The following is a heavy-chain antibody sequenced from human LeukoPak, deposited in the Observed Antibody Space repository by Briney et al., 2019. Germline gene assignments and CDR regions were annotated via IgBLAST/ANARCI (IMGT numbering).Heavy chain of an antibody. CDR2: INHRGAT. CDR1: GGSFSSYY. Sequence: SETLSLTCAVYGGSFSSYYWSWIRQPPGKGLEWIGEINHRGATNYNPSLKSRVTISVDTSKNQFSLKLSSVTAADTAVYYCAREGPHYDFWSGYYPLDYWGQGTLVTVSS. D-gene: IGHD3-3*01. CDR3: AREGPHYDFWSGYYPLDY. V-gene: IGHV4-34*01. J-gene: IGHJ4*02.